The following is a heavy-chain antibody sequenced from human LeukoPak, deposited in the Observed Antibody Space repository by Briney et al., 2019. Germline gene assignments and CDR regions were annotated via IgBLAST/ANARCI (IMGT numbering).Heavy chain of an antibody. V-gene: IGHV4-59*08. CDR2: IYYSGGT. CDR3: ARHEGSDYGDYVVPFDY. Sequence: SETLSLTCTVSGGSISGYYWSWIRQPPGKGLEWIGYIYYSGGTNYNPSLKSRVTILVDTSKNQFSLKLSSVTAADTAVYYCARHEGSDYGDYVVPFDYWGQGTLVTVSS. J-gene: IGHJ4*02. CDR1: GGSISGYY. D-gene: IGHD4-17*01.